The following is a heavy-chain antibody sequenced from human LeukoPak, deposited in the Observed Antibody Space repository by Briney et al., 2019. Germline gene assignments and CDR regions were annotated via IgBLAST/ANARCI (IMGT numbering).Heavy chain of an antibody. CDR1: GFTFSSYS. V-gene: IGHV3-21*01. D-gene: IGHD3-9*01. Sequence: GGSLRLSCAASGFTFSSYSMNWVRQAPGKGLEWVSSISSSSSYIYYADSVKGRFTISRDNAKNSLYLQMNSLRAEDTAVYYCARVDILTGLGFDYWGQGSLVTVSS. J-gene: IGHJ4*02. CDR2: ISSSSSYI. CDR3: ARVDILTGLGFDY.